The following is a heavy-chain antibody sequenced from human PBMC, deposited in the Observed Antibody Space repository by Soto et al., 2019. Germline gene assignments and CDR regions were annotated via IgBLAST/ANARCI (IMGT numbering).Heavy chain of an antibody. CDR2: ISYDGSNK. J-gene: IGHJ3*02. Sequence: GGSLRLSCAASGFTFSSYAMHWVRQAPGKGLEWVAVISYDGSNKYYADSVKGRFTISRDNSKNTLYLQMNSLRAEDTAVYYCAGYGGNSYDAFDIWGQGTMVTVSS. D-gene: IGHD2-15*01. CDR1: GFTFSSYA. V-gene: IGHV3-30-3*01. CDR3: AGYGGNSYDAFDI.